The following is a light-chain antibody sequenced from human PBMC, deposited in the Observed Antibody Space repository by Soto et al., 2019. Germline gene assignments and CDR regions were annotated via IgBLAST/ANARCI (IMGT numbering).Light chain of an antibody. J-gene: IGKJ3*01. Sequence: EIVLTQSPGTLSLSPGERATLSCRAGQSVSSNYLAWYQQKPGQAPRLLVYSASIRATGIPDRFSGSGSGTDLTLTISRVEPEDFAVYYCKQYGSSPFTFGPGTRVDIK. V-gene: IGKV3-20*01. CDR2: SAS. CDR3: KQYGSSPFT. CDR1: QSVSSNY.